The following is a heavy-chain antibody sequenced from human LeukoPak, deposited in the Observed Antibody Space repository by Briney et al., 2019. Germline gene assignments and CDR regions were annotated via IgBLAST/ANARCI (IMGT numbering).Heavy chain of an antibody. CDR3: AAETAAAGTFDY. CDR1: GDSISSGDFF. V-gene: IGHV4-31*03. J-gene: IGHJ4*02. CDR2: IYYTGST. D-gene: IGHD6-13*01. Sequence: SETLSLTCSVSGDSISSGDFFWGWIRQHPGKGLEWIGYIYYTGSTDYNPSLESRVTMSLDTSKSQFSLRLSSVSAADTAVYFCAAETAAAGTFDYWGQGALVTVSS.